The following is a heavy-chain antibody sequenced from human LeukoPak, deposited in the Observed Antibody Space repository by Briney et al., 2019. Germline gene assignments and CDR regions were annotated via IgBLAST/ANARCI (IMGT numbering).Heavy chain of an antibody. D-gene: IGHD6-19*01. V-gene: IGHV4-4*07. CDR1: GGSISSYY. Sequence: SETLSLTCTASGGSISSYYWSWIRPPAGKGLEWIGRIYTSGSTNYNPSLKSRVTMSVDTSKNQFSLKLSSVTAADTAVYYCARDVLAPIAVAGMFDYWGQGTLVTVSS. CDR3: ARDVLAPIAVAGMFDY. CDR2: IYTSGST. J-gene: IGHJ4*02.